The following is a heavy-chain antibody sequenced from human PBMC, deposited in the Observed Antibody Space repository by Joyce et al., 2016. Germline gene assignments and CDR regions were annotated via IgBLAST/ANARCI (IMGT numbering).Heavy chain of an antibody. D-gene: IGHD1/OR15-1a*01. CDR1: GFSLTTNSQG. V-gene: IGHV2-5*02. CDR3: AHRHNAVGGTTFDS. CDR2: IYWDDDK. J-gene: IGHJ4*02. Sequence: QINLKESGPALVKPRQTLTLTCTFSGFSLTTNSQGVGWIRQPPGKPLELRALIYWDDDKRYIPSLNTMLTFTKDTSKNQVVLTLAYVDSLDTATYYCAHRHNAVGGTTFDSWGQGTLVTVSS.